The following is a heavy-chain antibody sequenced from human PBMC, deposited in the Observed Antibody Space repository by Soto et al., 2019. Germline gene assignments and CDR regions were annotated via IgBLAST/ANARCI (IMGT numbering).Heavy chain of an antibody. CDR3: ARSPTYSTGWSTFQH. D-gene: IGHD6-19*01. J-gene: IGHJ1*01. Sequence: QVQLVQSGVEVMNPGASVKVACKASGYTFTDYYMHWVRQAPGQGLEWMGWINPNVGDTNYAQKFQGWVNRTRDTALSTAYMELGRLKSDDTAVYYCARSPTYSTGWSTFQHWGQGTLVTVST. CDR2: INPNVGDT. CDR1: GYTFTDYY. V-gene: IGHV1-2*04.